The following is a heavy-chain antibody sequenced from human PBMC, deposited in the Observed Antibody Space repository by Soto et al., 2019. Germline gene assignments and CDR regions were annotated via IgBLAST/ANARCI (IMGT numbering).Heavy chain of an antibody. CDR2: IRSKAYGGTT. Sequence: PGGSLRLSCTASGFTFGDYAMSWVRPAPGKGLEWVGFIRSKAYGGTTEYAASVKGRFTISRDDSKSIAYLQMNSLKTEDTAVNYCTRDLVVVTAPGAFDISGQGTMVTVSS. D-gene: IGHD2-21*02. V-gene: IGHV3-49*04. CDR1: GFTFGDYA. CDR3: TRDLVVVTAPGAFDI. J-gene: IGHJ3*02.